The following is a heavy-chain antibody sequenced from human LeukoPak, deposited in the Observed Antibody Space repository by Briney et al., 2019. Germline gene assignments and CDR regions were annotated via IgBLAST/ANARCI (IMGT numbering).Heavy chain of an antibody. CDR2: IYYSGTT. CDR3: ARDRGYYMDV. Sequence: PSETLSLTCTVSGGSISSSGYYWGWIRQPPGKGLEWIGTIYYSGTTYYNPSLKSRVTISVDTSKNQFSLNLSSVTAADTAVYYCARDRGYYMDVWGKGTTVTVSS. V-gene: IGHV4-39*02. CDR1: GGSISSSGYY. D-gene: IGHD3-10*01. J-gene: IGHJ6*03.